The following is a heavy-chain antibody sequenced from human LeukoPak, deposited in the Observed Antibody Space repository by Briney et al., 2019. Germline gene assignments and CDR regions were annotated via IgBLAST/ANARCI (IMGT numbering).Heavy chain of an antibody. D-gene: IGHD3-22*01. Sequence: SVKISCKASGGTFSSYAISWVRQAPGQGLEWMGGIIPIFGTANYAQKFQGRVTIPAHESPSTPYMEPRGLTCEDTTGYYCARDYSSGYSRAHDAFDIWGQKTMVTVSS. CDR2: IIPIFGTA. CDR1: GGTFSSYA. CDR3: ARDYSSGYSRAHDAFDI. J-gene: IGHJ3*02. V-gene: IGHV1-69*13.